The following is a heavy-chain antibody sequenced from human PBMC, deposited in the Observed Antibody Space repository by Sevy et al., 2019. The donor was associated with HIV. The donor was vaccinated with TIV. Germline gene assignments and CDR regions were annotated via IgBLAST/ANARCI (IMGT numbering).Heavy chain of an antibody. CDR1: GGSISSYY. V-gene: IGHV4-59*01. D-gene: IGHD1-20*01. Sequence: SETLSLTCTVSGGSISSYYWSWIRQPPGKGLEWIGYFYYSGDTDYNSSLKNRVTISVDKSKNQLSLRLRSVTAADTAVYYCAGERYDGNWYGLESVNDALDVWGQGTLVTVSS. CDR2: FYYSGDT. CDR3: AGERYDGNWYGLESVNDALDV. J-gene: IGHJ3*01.